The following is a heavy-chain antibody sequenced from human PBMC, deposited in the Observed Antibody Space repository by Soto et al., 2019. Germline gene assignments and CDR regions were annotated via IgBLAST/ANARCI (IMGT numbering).Heavy chain of an antibody. CDR3: ARGRYGDY. CDR1: GYGFTTYG. J-gene: IGHJ4*02. D-gene: IGHD1-1*01. V-gene: IGHV1-18*01. CDR2: ISAQNGNT. Sequence: QVHLVQSGAEVKKPGASVKVSCKGSGYGFTTYGFTWVRQAPGQGLGWMAWISAQNGNTNYAQKLQGRVTVTRDTSTSTAYMELRSLRSDDTAVYYCARGRYGDYWGQGALVTVSS.